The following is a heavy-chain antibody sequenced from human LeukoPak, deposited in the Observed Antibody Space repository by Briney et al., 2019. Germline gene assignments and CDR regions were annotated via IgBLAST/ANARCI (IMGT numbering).Heavy chain of an antibody. Sequence: GASVKVSCKASGYTFTSYYMHWVRQAPGQGLEWMGIINPSGGSTSYAQKFQGRVTMTRDTSTSTVYMELRSLRSDDTAVYYCARGAAGTPFDYWGQGTLVTVSS. V-gene: IGHV1-46*01. CDR1: GYTFTSYY. D-gene: IGHD6-13*01. J-gene: IGHJ4*02. CDR3: ARGAAGTPFDY. CDR2: INPSGGST.